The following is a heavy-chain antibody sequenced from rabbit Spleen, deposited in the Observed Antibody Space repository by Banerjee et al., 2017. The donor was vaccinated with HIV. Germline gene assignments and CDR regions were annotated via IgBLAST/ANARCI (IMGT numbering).Heavy chain of an antibody. CDR2: IYPGSSGST. D-gene: IGHD8-1*01. V-gene: IGHV1S40*01. J-gene: IGHJ6*01. Sequence: QSLEESGGGLVQPEGSLTLTCKASGFSFSSNDYMCWVRQAPGKGLEWIACIYPGSSGSTYYATWAKGRFTISKTSSTTVDLKMTSLTAADTATYFCARDSGSSFSSYGMDLWGPGTLVTVS. CDR1: GFSFSSNDY. CDR3: ARDSGSSFSSYGMDL.